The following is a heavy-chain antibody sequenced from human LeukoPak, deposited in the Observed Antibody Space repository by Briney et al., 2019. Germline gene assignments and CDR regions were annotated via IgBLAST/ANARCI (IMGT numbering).Heavy chain of an antibody. D-gene: IGHD5-24*01. J-gene: IGHJ4*02. CDR2: IIPIFGTA. CDR1: GGTFSSYA. Sequence: ASVKVSCKASGGTFSSYAISWVRQAPGQGLEWMGGIIPIFGTANYAQKFQGRVTITADKSTSTAYMELSRLRSDDTAVYYCAREMATIRTFDYWGQGTLVTVSS. V-gene: IGHV1-69*06. CDR3: AREMATIRTFDY.